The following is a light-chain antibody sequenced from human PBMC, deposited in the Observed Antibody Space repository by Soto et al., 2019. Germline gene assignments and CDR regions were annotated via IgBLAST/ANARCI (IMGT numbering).Light chain of an antibody. CDR2: GAS. CDR1: QSVSSSY. CDR3: QQYGSSLFT. V-gene: IGKV3-20*01. Sequence: EIVLTHSPGTLSLSPGERATLSCRASQSVSSSYLAWYQQKPGQAPRLLIYGASSRATGIPDRFSGSGSGTDFPLTISRMEPDDFAVYYCQQYGSSLFTFGPGTKVDIK. J-gene: IGKJ3*01.